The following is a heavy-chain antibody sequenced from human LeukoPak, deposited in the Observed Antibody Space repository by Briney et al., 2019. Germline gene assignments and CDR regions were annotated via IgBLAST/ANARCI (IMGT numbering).Heavy chain of an antibody. Sequence: ASVKVSCKASGYTVTSYGISWVRQAPGQGLEWMGWISAYNGNTNYAQKLQGRVTMTTDTSTSTAYMKLRSLRSDDSAVYYCARDCSGGSCYLHWGQGTLVSVSS. V-gene: IGHV1-18*01. CDR1: GYTVTSYG. CDR2: ISAYNGNT. D-gene: IGHD2-15*01. CDR3: ARDCSGGSCYLH. J-gene: IGHJ4*02.